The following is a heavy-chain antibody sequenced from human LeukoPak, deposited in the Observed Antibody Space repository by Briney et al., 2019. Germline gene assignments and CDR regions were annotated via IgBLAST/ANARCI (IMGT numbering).Heavy chain of an antibody. V-gene: IGHV4-4*07. CDR3: ARDNGSGYTKGYEHYYYYLDV. CDR2: IHSGGTT. Sequence: SETLSLTCTVSGESISDDYYTWMRQPAGKGLEWIGRIHSGGTTNYNPSLMSRVTLSIDKSKKHISLRLTSVTAADTALYYCARDNGSGYTKGYEHYYYYLDVWGKGTTVTVSS. D-gene: IGHD3-3*02. J-gene: IGHJ6*03. CDR1: GESISDDY.